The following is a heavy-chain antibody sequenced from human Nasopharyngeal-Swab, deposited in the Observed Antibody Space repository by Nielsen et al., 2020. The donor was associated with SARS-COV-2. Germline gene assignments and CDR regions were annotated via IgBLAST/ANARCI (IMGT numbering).Heavy chain of an antibody. Sequence: GSLRLSCTVSGCSTSSSSYYWGWIRQPPGKGLEWIGSIYYSGSTYYNPSLKSRVTISVDTSKNQFSLKLSSVTAADTAVYYCARRGGVATLDYWGQGTLVTVSS. J-gene: IGHJ4*02. V-gene: IGHV4-39*01. CDR1: GCSTSSSSYY. D-gene: IGHD5-12*01. CDR2: IYYSGST. CDR3: ARRGGVATLDY.